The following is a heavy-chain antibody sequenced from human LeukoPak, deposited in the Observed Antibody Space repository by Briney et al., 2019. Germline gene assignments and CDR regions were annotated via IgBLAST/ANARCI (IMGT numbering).Heavy chain of an antibody. CDR1: GGSFSGYY. J-gene: IGHJ5*02. CDR2: INHSGST. CDR3: ARALPVLLWFGELLFRGNSDWFDP. V-gene: IGHV4-34*01. Sequence: SETLSLTCAVYGGSFSGYYWSWIRQPPGKGLEWIGEINHSGSTNYNPSLKSRVTISVDTSKNQFSLKLSSVTAADTAVYYCARALPVLLWFGELLFRGNSDWFDPGAREPWSPSPQ. D-gene: IGHD3-10*01.